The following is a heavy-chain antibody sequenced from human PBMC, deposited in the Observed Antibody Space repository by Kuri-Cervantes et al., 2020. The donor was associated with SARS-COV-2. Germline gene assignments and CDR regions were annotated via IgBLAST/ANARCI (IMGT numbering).Heavy chain of an antibody. CDR3: ATGSTSSWYRRDFDF. D-gene: IGHD6-13*01. V-gene: IGHV3-15*01. J-gene: IGHJ4*02. CDR2: FKSKTAGGTT. CDR1: GSTFSSYA. Sequence: GESLKISCAASGSTFSSYAMHWVRQASGKGLEWVGRFKSKTAGGTTVYAAPVQGRFTISRDDSRDTLYLQMNSLKTEDTAVYYCATGSTSSWYRRDFDFWGLGTLVTVSS.